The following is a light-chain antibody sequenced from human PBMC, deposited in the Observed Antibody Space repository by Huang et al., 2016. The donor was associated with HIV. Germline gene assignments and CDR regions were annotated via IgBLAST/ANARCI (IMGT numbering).Light chain of an antibody. V-gene: IGKV3D-15*01. CDR2: GAS. CDR1: QRVSSN. Sequence: VMTQSPATLSVSPGERATLSCRASQRVSSNLAWYQQKPGQTPRLLIYGASTTATGSPARFSGSGSGTEFTLTISSLQSEDFAVYYCQQYNKWPLTFGGGTKVEIK. CDR3: QQYNKWPLT. J-gene: IGKJ4*01.